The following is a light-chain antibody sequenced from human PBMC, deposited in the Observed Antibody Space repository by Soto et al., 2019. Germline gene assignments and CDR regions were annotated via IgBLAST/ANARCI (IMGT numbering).Light chain of an antibody. J-gene: IGKJ1*01. Sequence: IQLTQSPSSLSASVGDRVTITCQASQDISTFLNWYQQKPGKAPNLLIYDASSLESGVPPRFSGSGSGTDFTLTISSLPPEDFAVYYCHQYDSWTFGQGTK. CDR1: QDISTF. V-gene: IGKV1-13*02. CDR2: DAS. CDR3: HQYDSWT.